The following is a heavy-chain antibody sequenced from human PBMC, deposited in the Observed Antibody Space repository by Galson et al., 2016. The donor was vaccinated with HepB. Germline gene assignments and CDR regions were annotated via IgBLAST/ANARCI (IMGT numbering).Heavy chain of an antibody. J-gene: IGHJ4*02. Sequence: QAPGQGLEWMGIINPNGGDTSYAQKFQGRVTVTRDTSTSTVYMDLSSLRSEDTAVYYCALSGLDYWGQGTLVTVSS. D-gene: IGHD5-12*01. CDR2: INPNGGDT. V-gene: IGHV1-46*01. CDR3: ALSGLDY.